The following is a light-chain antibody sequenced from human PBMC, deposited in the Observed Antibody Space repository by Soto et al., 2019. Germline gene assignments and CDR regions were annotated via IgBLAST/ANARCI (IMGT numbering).Light chain of an antibody. CDR2: DAS. Sequence: DTVLTQSPATLSLSPGERATLSCRASQSVTTYLAWYQQKPGQAPRLLIYDASTRATGIPARFSGSGSGTDFTLTISSVEPEDVAVYYCQQYHHWPVTFGGGTKVDIK. CDR1: QSVTTY. V-gene: IGKV3-11*01. CDR3: QQYHHWPVT. J-gene: IGKJ4*01.